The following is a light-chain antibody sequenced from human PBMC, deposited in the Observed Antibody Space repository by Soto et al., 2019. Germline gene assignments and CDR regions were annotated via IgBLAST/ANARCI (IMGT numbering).Light chain of an antibody. V-gene: IGLV1-40*01. CDR1: SSNIGAGYD. CDR3: QSYDTSLRGSEV. CDR2: GNN. J-gene: IGLJ2*01. Sequence: QSVLTQPPSVSRAPGQRVTISCTGGSSNIGAGYDVHWYQQLPGTAPKLLIYGNNNRPSGVPDRFSVSKSGTSASLAITGLQPEDEADYYCQSYDTSLRGSEVFGGGTKLTVL.